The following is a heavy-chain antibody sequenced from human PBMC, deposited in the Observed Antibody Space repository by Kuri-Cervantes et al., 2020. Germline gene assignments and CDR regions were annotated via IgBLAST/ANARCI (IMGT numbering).Heavy chain of an antibody. CDR1: GYTFTSYA. Sequence: ASVKVSCKASGYTFTSYAMHWVRQAPGQRLEWMGWISAYNGDTNYAQKLQGRVTMTTDTSTSTAYMELRSLRSDDTAVYYCARVGRYFDWPFKYYFDYWGQGTLVTVSS. CDR3: ARVGRYFDWPFKYYFDY. V-gene: IGHV1-18*01. D-gene: IGHD3-9*01. J-gene: IGHJ4*02. CDR2: ISAYNGDT.